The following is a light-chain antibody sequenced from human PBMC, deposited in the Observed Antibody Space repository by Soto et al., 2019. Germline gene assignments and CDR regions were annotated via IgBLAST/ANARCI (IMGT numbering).Light chain of an antibody. CDR2: GNR. CDR3: AAWDDSLSGLV. Sequence: QSVLTQPPSVSGAPGQRVTISCTGNNSNLGAGYDVHWYQQLPGAAPKLVVFGNRNRPSGVPERFSGSKSGTSASLAITGLQSEDEADYYCAAWDDSLSGLVFGGGTQLTVL. J-gene: IGLJ3*02. V-gene: IGLV1-40*01. CDR1: NSNLGAGYD.